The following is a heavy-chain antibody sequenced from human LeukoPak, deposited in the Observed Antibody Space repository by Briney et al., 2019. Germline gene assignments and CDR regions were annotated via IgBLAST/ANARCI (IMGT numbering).Heavy chain of an antibody. V-gene: IGHV3-23*01. CDR2: ISGSGGST. D-gene: IGHD3-22*01. J-gene: IGHJ3*02. Sequence: GGSLRLSCVASGFSFTTHAMGWVRQAPGKGLEWVSHISGSGGSTKYSGSVKGRFTISRDNSKNTLYLQINSLRAEDTAVYYCARRTDYYDSSGLGFDIWGQGTMVTVSS. CDR3: ARRTDYYDSSGLGFDI. CDR1: GFSFTTHA.